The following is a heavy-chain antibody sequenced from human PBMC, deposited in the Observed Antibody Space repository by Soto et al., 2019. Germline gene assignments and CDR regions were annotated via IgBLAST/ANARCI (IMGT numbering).Heavy chain of an antibody. V-gene: IGHV3-66*01. CDR1: GFTVSSNY. CDR3: ARDNNHDLDAFDI. D-gene: IGHD1-1*01. Sequence: EVQLVESGGGLVQPGGSLRLSCAASGFTVSSNYMSWVRQAPGKGLEWVSVIYSGGSTYYADSVKGRFTISIDNSKNTLYIQMNSLRAEDTAVYYCARDNNHDLDAFDIVGQGTMVTVSS. J-gene: IGHJ3*02. CDR2: IYSGGST.